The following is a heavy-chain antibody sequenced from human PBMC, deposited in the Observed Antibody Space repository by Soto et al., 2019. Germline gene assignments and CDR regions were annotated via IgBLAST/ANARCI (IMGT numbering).Heavy chain of an antibody. CDR2: TYYRSKWYN. Sequence: SQTLSLTCAISGDSVSSNSAAWNWIRQSPSRGLEWLGRTYYRSKWYNDYAVSVKSRITINPDTSKNQFSLQLNSVTPEDTAVYYCAREDIVVVPAAMGIAAAGTTYYDYYGMDV. CDR3: AREDIVVVPAAMGIAAAGTTYYDYYGMDV. CDR1: GDSVSSNSAA. V-gene: IGHV6-1*01. J-gene: IGHJ6*01. D-gene: IGHD2-2*01.